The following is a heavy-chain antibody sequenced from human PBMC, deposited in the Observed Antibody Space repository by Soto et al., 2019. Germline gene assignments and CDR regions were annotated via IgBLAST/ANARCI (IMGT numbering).Heavy chain of an antibody. V-gene: IGHV3-30*18. Sequence: VGSLRLSCAASGFTFSSYSMHWARQAPGKGLEWVAVISYDGSNKYYADSVKGRFTISRDNSKNTLYLQMNSLRAEDTAVYYCAKDRSAEVDTAMDSTHYYYYYGMDVWGQGTTVTVSS. D-gene: IGHD5-18*01. CDR3: AKDRSAEVDTAMDSTHYYYYYGMDV. J-gene: IGHJ6*02. CDR2: ISYDGSNK. CDR1: GFTFSSYS.